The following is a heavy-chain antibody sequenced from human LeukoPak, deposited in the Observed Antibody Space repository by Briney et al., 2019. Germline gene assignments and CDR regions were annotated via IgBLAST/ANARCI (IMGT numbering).Heavy chain of an antibody. J-gene: IGHJ3*01. CDR3: ARDWRQDNAFDL. V-gene: IGHV3-7*01. Sequence: GGSLRLSCAASGFTFSGHQMSWVRQAPGKGPEWVAKIIQDGSEEYYVDSVKGGFIISRDNGKNSLYLEMNSLRVEDTAVYYCARDWRQDNAFDLWGRGTMVTVSS. CDR1: GFTFSGHQ. D-gene: IGHD2-15*01. CDR2: IIQDGSEE.